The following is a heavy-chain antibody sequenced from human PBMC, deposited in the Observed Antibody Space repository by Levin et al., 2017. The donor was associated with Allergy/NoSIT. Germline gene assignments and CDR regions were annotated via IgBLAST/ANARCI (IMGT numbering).Heavy chain of an antibody. V-gene: IGHV5-51*01. J-gene: IGHJ6*02. CDR3: ARRRGEETQGRHYYGMDV. CDR1: GYSFTSYW. Sequence: GESLKISCKGSGYSFTSYWIGWVRQMPGKGLEWMGIIYPGDSDTRYCPSFQGQVTISADKSISTAYLQWSSLKASDTAMYYCARRRGEETQGRHYYGMDVWGQGTTVTVSS. D-gene: IGHD3-10*01. CDR2: IYPGDSDT.